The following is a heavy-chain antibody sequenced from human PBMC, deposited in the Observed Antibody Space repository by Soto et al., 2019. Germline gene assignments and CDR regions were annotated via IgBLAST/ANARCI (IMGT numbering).Heavy chain of an antibody. Sequence: PAETLSLTCTVSGGSIIIGRYYWGWFSQPPGNWLEWIGSIYYSGSTYYNPSLKSRVTISVDTSKNQFSLKLSSVTAADTAVYYCARLDGIAAQIPYYFDYWGQGTQVTVSS. CDR3: ARLDGIAAQIPYYFDY. D-gene: IGHD6-13*01. CDR1: GGSIIIGRYY. J-gene: IGHJ4*02. V-gene: IGHV4-39*01. CDR2: IYYSGST.